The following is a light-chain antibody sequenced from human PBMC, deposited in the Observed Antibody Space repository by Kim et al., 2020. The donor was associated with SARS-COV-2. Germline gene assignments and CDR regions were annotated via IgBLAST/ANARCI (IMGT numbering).Light chain of an antibody. V-gene: IGLV3-19*01. J-gene: IGLJ2*01. CDR2: GRN. Sequence: SSELTQDPVVSVALGQTVRITCQGDSLRSYYATWYQQKPRQVPVLVIYGRNNRPSGIPDRFSGSASENTASLTISGTQAEDEADFYCQSRDSGGKVIFGGGTQLTVL. CDR3: QSRDSGGKVI. CDR1: SLRSYY.